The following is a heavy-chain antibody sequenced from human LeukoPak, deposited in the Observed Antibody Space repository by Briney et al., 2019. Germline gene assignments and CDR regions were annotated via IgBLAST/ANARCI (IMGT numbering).Heavy chain of an antibody. CDR1: GGSISSYY. D-gene: IGHD3-16*01. CDR3: ARDNSGGNTHFAS. J-gene: IGHJ4*02. CDR2: IYYSGST. Sequence: SETLSLTCTVSGGSISSYYCSWIRQPPGKGLEWIGYIYYSGSTNYNPSLKSRVTMSVDMSKNQFSLKLSSVTAADTAVYYVARDNSGGNTHFASWAKGTLVTVSS. V-gene: IGHV4-59*01.